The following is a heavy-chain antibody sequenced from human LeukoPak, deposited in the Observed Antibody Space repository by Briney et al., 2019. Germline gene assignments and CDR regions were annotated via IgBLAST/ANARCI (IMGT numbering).Heavy chain of an antibody. CDR1: GFTFSRYA. CDR3: ASDVGGVGASPFDY. J-gene: IGHJ4*02. Sequence: GGSLRLSCAASGFTFSRYAMHWVRQAPGKGLEWVAGISYDASKQYYADSVKGRFTISRDNSKSTLYLQMNSLRADDTAVYNCASDVGGVGASPFDYWGQGTLVTVSS. CDR2: ISYDASKQ. V-gene: IGHV3-30-3*01. D-gene: IGHD1-26*01.